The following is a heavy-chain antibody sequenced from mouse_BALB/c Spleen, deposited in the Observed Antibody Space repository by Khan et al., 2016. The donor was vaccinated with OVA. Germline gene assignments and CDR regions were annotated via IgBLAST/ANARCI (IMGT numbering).Heavy chain of an antibody. CDR3: TRRGLDVICTY. V-gene: IGHV1-7*01. D-gene: IGHD2-13*01. CDR1: GYTFTTYW. CDR2: IDPRTGYT. Sequence: VQLQQSGAELAKPGASVEMSCKASGYTFTTYWMHWVKQRPGQGLEWIGYIDPRTGYTEYNQTFKDKATLTADKSSSTVYMQLISLTSEDTADYYCTRRGLDVICTYWGQGTVVTVSA. J-gene: IGHJ3*01.